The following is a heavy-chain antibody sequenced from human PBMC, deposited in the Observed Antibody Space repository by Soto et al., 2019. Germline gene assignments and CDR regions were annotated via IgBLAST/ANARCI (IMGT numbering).Heavy chain of an antibody. Sequence: GESLKISCKGSGYSFTSYWIGWVRQMPGKGLEWMGIIYPGDSDTRYSPSFQGQVTISADKSISTAYLQWSSLKASDTAMYYCARIYCGGDCYLVPYYLDYWGQGTLVTVSS. J-gene: IGHJ4*02. D-gene: IGHD2-21*02. CDR3: ARIYCGGDCYLVPYYLDY. CDR1: GYSFTSYW. CDR2: IYPGDSDT. V-gene: IGHV5-51*01.